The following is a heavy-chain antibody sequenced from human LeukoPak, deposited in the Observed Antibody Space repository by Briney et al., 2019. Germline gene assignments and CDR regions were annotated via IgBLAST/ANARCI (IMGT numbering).Heavy chain of an antibody. J-gene: IGHJ6*03. CDR1: GGSISSGGYY. D-gene: IGHD1/OR15-1a*01. V-gene: IGHV4-31*03. CDR3: ARGLTGTPRLFMSYYYYMDV. Sequence: SETLSLTCTVSGGSISSGGYYWSWIRQHPGKGLEWTGYIYYSGSTYYNPSLKSRVTISVDTSKNQFSLKLSSVTAADTAVYYCARGLTGTPRLFMSYYYYMDVWGKGTTVTVSS. CDR2: IYYSGST.